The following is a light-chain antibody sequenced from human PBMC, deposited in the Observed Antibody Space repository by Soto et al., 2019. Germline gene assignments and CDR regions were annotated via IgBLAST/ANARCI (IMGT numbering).Light chain of an antibody. Sequence: QSVLTQPASVSGSPGQSITISCTGTSSDVGGYNYVSWYQQHPGKAPKLMIYDVSNRPSGVSNRFYGSTSGNTASMTISGLQADDEADYYCSSYTSSSTVVFGGGTKLTVL. CDR1: SSDVGGYNY. CDR3: SSYTSSSTVV. CDR2: DVS. V-gene: IGLV2-14*01. J-gene: IGLJ2*01.